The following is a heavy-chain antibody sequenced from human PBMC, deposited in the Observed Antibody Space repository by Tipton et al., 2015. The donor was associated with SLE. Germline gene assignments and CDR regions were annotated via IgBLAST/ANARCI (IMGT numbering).Heavy chain of an antibody. CDR3: ARLSRGPYYYGMDV. CDR2: ISSNGGST. CDR1: GFTFSSYA. J-gene: IGHJ6*02. V-gene: IGHV3-64*04. D-gene: IGHD2/OR15-2a*01. Sequence: SLRLSCSASGFTFSSYAMHWVRQAPGKGLEYVSAISSNGGSTYYADSVKGRFTISRDNAKNSLYLQMNSLRAEDTAVYYCARLSRGPYYYGMDVWGQGTTVTVSS.